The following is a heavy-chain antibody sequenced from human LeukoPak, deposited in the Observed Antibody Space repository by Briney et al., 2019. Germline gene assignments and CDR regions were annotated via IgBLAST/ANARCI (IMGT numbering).Heavy chain of an antibody. CDR2: IQYDRTNE. V-gene: IGHV3-30*02. D-gene: IGHD2-8*01. CDR3: AKDRCSNGIGCYYYYMEV. CDR1: GFIFSSYE. J-gene: IGHJ6*03. Sequence: GGSLRLSCAASGFIFSSYEISWVRQAPGKGLEWVAYIQYDRTNEQYAHSVKGRFRISRDNSNNILYLQMNSLRTEDTAVYYCAKDRCSNGIGCYYYYMEVWGKGTTVTISS.